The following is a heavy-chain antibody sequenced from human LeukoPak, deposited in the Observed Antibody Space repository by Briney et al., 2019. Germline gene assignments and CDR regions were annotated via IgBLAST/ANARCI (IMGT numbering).Heavy chain of an antibody. CDR3: AGALSSGWEFDY. J-gene: IGHJ4*02. CDR1: GGSFSGYY. CDR2: INHSGST. Sequence: SETLSLTCAVYGGSFSGYYWSWIHQPPGKGLEWIGEINHSGSTNYNPSLKSRVTISVDTSKNQFSLKLSSVTAADTAVYYCAGALSSGWEFDYWGQGTLVTVSS. D-gene: IGHD6-19*01. V-gene: IGHV4-34*01.